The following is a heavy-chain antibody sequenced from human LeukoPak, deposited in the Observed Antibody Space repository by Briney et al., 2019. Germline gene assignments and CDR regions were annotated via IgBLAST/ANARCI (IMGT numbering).Heavy chain of an antibody. V-gene: IGHV1-8*01. CDR3: ARALGATVTDY. J-gene: IGHJ4*02. Sequence: ASVKVSKASGYTFTSCDINWVRQDTGQELDWMGWMNPNSGNTGYAQKFQGRVTMTRNTSISTAYMELSSLRSEDTAVYYCARALGATVTDYWGQGTLVTVSS. CDR1: GYTFTSCD. CDR2: MNPNSGNT. D-gene: IGHD1-26*01.